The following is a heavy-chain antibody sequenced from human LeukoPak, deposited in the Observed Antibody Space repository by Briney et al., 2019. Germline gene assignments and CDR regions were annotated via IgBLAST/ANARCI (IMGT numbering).Heavy chain of an antibody. J-gene: IGHJ6*02. V-gene: IGHV4-59*01. CDR2: IYYSGST. CDR3: ASTTFGVVTYYYGMDV. CDR1: GGSISSYY. Sequence: SETLSLTCTVSGGSISSYYWSWIRQPPGKGLEWIGYIYYSGSTNYNPSLKSRVTISVDTSKNQFSLKLSSVTAADTAVYYCASTTFGVVTYYYGMDVWGQGTTVTVSS. D-gene: IGHD3-3*01.